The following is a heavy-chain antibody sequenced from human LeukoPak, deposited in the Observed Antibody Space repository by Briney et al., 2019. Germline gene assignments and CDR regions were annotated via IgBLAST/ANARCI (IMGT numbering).Heavy chain of an antibody. CDR2: IIPIFGTA. CDR1: GGTFSSYA. J-gene: IGHJ4*02. D-gene: IGHD5-24*01. Sequence: SVEVSCKASGGTFSSYAISWVRQAPGQGLEWMGRIIPIFGTANYAQKFQGRVTITTDESTSTAYMELSSLRSEDTAVYYCARDLNLIIDYWGQGTLVTVSS. CDR3: ARDLNLIIDY. V-gene: IGHV1-69*05.